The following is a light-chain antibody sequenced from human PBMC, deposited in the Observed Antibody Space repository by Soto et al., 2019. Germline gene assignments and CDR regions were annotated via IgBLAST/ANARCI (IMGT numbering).Light chain of an antibody. CDR3: QQSYTTPPIT. V-gene: IGKV1-39*01. CDR2: GAS. J-gene: IGKJ5*01. CDR1: QSIKMY. Sequence: DIQMTQSPSSLSASIGDSVTITCRASQSIKMYLNCYQQKPGKAPTLLIYGASTLQSGAPSRFSGSGSGTELAVNINSLKPEDFATYYCQQSYTTPPITFGQGTRLEI.